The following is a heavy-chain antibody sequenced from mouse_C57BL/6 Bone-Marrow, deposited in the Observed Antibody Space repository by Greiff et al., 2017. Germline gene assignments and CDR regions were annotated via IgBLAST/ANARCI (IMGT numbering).Heavy chain of an antibody. CDR1: GYTFTSYT. V-gene: IGHV1-4*01. J-gene: IGHJ4*01. D-gene: IGHD4-1*01. Sequence: QVQLQQSGAELARPGASVKMSCKASGYTFTSYTMHWVKQRPGQGLEWIGYINPSSGYTKYNQKFKDKATLTADKSSSTAYMQLSSLTSEDSAVYYCASWDALYYAKDYWGQGTSGTVSS. CDR3: ASWDALYYAKDY. CDR2: INPSSGYT.